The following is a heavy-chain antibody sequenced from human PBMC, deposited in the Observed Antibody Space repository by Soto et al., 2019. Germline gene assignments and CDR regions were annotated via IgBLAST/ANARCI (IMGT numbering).Heavy chain of an antibody. D-gene: IGHD5-12*01. Sequence: QVQLQESGPGLVKPTQTLSLTCTVSGGSISSGGYYWSWIRQHPGKGLEWIGYIYYSGSTYYNPSLKSRVTISVDTSKNQFSLKLSSVTAADTAVYYCAREEGGGYDHRWFDPWGQGTLVTVSS. V-gene: IGHV4-31*03. CDR2: IYYSGST. CDR3: AREEGGGYDHRWFDP. J-gene: IGHJ5*02. CDR1: GGSISSGGYY.